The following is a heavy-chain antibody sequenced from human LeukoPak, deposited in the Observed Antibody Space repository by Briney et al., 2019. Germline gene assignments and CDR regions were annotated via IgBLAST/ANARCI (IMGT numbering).Heavy chain of an antibody. J-gene: IGHJ5*02. CDR2: IIPILGIA. CDR1: GGTFSSYA. Sequence: ASVKVSCKASGGTFSSYAISWVRQAPGQGLEWMGRIIPILGIANYAQKFQGRVTITADKSTSTAYMELSSLRSEDTAVYYCARSGSRWELLNWFDPWGQGTLATVSS. D-gene: IGHD1-26*01. CDR3: ARSGSRWELLNWFDP. V-gene: IGHV1-69*04.